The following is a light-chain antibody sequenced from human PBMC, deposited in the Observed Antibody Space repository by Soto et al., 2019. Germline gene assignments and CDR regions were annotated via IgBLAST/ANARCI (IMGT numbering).Light chain of an antibody. CDR1: QDISNS. CDR2: DAS. Sequence: DIQMTQSPSSLSASVGDKITITCQASQDISNSLNWYQQKPGKAPKLLIYDASNLETGVPSRFSVSGSGTDFTQTISSPQPEDIGTYSCYHYDLLPPRNFGPGTKVE. V-gene: IGKV1-33*01. CDR3: YHYDLLPPRN. J-gene: IGKJ1*01.